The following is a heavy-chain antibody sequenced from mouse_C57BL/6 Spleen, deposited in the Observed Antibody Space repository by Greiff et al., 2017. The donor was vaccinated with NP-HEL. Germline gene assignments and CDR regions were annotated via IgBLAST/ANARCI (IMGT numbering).Heavy chain of an antibody. CDR3: ASVWDGYAMDY. Sequence: LQESGPGLVQPSQSLSITCTVSGFSLTSYGVHWVRQSPGKGLEWLGVIWSGGSTDYNAAFISRLSISKDNSKSQVFFKMNSLQADDTAIYYCASVWDGYAMDYWGQGTSVTVSS. V-gene: IGHV2-2*01. D-gene: IGHD4-1*01. CDR1: GFSLTSYG. CDR2: IWSGGST. J-gene: IGHJ4*01.